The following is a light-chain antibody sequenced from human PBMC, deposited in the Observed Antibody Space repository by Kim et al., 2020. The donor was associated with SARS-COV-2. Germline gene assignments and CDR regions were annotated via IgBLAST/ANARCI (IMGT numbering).Light chain of an antibody. CDR1: QSVSSY. Sequence: EIVLTQSPATLSLSPGERATLSCRASQSVSSYFAWYQHKPGQAPRLLIYDASNRATGIPARFSGSGSGTDCTLTISSLEPEDFAIYYCQQRSNWPLTFGGGTKVDIK. V-gene: IGKV3-11*01. CDR2: DAS. CDR3: QQRSNWPLT. J-gene: IGKJ4*01.